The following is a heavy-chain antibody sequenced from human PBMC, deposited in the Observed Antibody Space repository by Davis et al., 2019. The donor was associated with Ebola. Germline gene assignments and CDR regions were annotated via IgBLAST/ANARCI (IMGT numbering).Heavy chain of an antibody. D-gene: IGHD2-15*01. V-gene: IGHV4-34*01. CDR1: GGSFSGYY. J-gene: IGHJ4*02. CDR3: ARAPVDIVVVVAGPFDY. CDR2: INHSGST. Sequence: MPSETLSLTCAVYGGSFSGYYWSWIRQPPGKGLEWIGEINHSGSTNYNPSLKSRVTISVDTSKNQFSLKLSSVTAADTAVYYCARAPVDIVVVVAGPFDYWGQGTLVTVSS.